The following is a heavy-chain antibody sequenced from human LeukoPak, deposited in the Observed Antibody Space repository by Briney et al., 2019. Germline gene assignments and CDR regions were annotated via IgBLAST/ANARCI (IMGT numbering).Heavy chain of an antibody. CDR3: AKDPHGSYGPRYYFDY. D-gene: IGHD5-18*01. Sequence: PGGSPRLSCAASGFTFRNYAMHWVRQAPGKGLEWVAVIWYDGSNKYYVDSVKGRFTISRDNSKNTLYLQMNNLRAGDTAVYYCAKDPHGSYGPRYYFDYWGQGTLVTISS. J-gene: IGHJ4*02. CDR2: IWYDGSNK. CDR1: GFTFRNYA. V-gene: IGHV3-33*06.